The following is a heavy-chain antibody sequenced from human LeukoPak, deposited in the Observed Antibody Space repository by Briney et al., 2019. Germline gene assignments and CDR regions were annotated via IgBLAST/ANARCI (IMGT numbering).Heavy chain of an antibody. V-gene: IGHV3-30*04. CDR2: ISYDGSNK. CDR1: GFTFSSYA. Sequence: GGSLRLSYAASGFTFSSYAMHWVRQAPGKGLEWVAVISYDGSNKYYADSVKGRFTISRDNSKNTLYLQMNSLRAEDTAVYYCARGQEFGELGDFDYWGQGTLVTVSS. D-gene: IGHD3-10*01. J-gene: IGHJ4*02. CDR3: ARGQEFGELGDFDY.